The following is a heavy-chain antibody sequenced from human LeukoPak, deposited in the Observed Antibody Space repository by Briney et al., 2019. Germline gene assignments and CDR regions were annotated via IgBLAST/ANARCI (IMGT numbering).Heavy chain of an antibody. CDR2: LYSDDTT. V-gene: IGHV3-53*05. D-gene: IGHD5-12*01. CDR3: AKDPGWLRFFYYFDY. Sequence: GGSLRLSCAVSGFTVSNNFIYWVRQAPGKGLEWVSILYSDDTTYYADSVKGRFTISRDNSKNTLYLQMNSLRAEDTAVYYCAKDPGWLRFFYYFDYWGQGTLVTVSS. CDR1: GFTVSNNF. J-gene: IGHJ4*02.